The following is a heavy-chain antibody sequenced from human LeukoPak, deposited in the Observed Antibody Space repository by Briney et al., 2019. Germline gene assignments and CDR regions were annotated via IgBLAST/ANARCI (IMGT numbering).Heavy chain of an antibody. CDR1: GYTFTSYG. CDR3: ARAQTTLLLDY. CDR2: ISPHNGNT. V-gene: IGHV1-18*01. Sequence: GASVKVSCKASGYTFTSYGIIWVRQAPGQGLQWMGWISPHNGNTNYAQKIQGRVTMTTDTSTSTVYMELRSLRSDDTAVYYCARAQTTLLLDYWGQGTLVTVSS. J-gene: IGHJ4*02. D-gene: IGHD4-11*01.